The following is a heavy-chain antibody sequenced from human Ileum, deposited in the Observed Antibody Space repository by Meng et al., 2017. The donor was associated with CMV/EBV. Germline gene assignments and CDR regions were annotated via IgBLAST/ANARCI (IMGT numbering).Heavy chain of an antibody. Sequence: GSLKISCAASGFTFSSYEMNWVRQAPGKGLEWVSYISSSGSTIYYADSVKGRFTISRDNAKNSLYLQMNSLRAEDTAVYYCVRALAKYGMDVWGQGTTVTVSS. CDR1: GFTFSSYE. CDR3: VRALAKYGMDV. V-gene: IGHV3-48*03. J-gene: IGHJ6*02. CDR2: ISSSGSTI.